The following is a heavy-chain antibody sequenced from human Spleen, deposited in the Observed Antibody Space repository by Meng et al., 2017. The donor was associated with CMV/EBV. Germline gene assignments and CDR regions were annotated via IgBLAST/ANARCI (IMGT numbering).Heavy chain of an antibody. J-gene: IGHJ4*02. CDR2: ISFDATNK. Sequence: CAASGFTFTGYSMHWVRQAPGRGLEWLAFISFDATNKFYADSVKGRFTISRDNSKNTVYLQMNSVRPEDTAIYHCARVDNAYDFSFDYWGPGTLVTVSS. D-gene: IGHD5-12*01. CDR3: ARVDNAYDFSFDY. V-gene: IGHV3-30-3*01. CDR1: GFTFTGYS.